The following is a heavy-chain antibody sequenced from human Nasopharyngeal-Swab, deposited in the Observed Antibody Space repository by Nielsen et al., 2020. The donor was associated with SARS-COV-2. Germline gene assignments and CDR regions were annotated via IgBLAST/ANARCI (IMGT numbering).Heavy chain of an antibody. CDR3: PRDPEAATGMGGQEGAFDI. J-gene: IGHJ3*02. CDR1: GYTFTNYG. V-gene: IGHV1-18*01. CDR2: ITTYFDNT. D-gene: IGHD6-13*01. Sequence: ASVKVSCKASGYTFTNYGISWVRQAPGQGLAWMVWITTYFDNTVYAQKFQGRVTMTTDTYTSTVYMQLGSLRSDDTPVNYCPRDPEAATGMGGQEGAFDIWGQGTMVTVSS.